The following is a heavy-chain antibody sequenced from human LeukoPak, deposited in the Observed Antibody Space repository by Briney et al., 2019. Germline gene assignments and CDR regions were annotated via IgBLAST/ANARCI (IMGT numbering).Heavy chain of an antibody. D-gene: IGHD6-19*01. J-gene: IGHJ4*02. CDR3: ARGESKAVAGFFTSHRYYIIDYFDY. CDR2: INHSGST. V-gene: IGHV4-34*01. Sequence: PSETLSLTCAVYGGSFSGYYWSWIRQPPGKGLEWIGEINHSGSTNYNPSLKSRVTISVDTSKDQFSLKLSSVTAADTAVYYCARGESKAVAGFFTSHRYYIIDYFDYWGQGTLVTVSS. CDR1: GGSFSGYY.